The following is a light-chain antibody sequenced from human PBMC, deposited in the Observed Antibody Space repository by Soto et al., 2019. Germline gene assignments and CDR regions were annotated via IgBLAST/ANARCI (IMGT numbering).Light chain of an antibody. CDR1: QGISSY. J-gene: IGKJ4*01. CDR3: QQDYSYLT. CDR2: AAS. V-gene: IGKV1-8*01. Sequence: AIRMTQSPSSLSASTGDRVTITCRASQGISSYLAWYQQKPGKAPKLLIYAASTLQSGVPSRFSGSGSGTDFTLTISCLQSEDFATYYCQQDYSYLTFGGGTKVEIK.